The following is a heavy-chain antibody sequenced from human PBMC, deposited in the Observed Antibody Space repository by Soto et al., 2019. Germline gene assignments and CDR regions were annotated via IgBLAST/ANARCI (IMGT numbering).Heavy chain of an antibody. CDR1: GGSFSGYY. CDR3: ARGGSYGSGSYIPFYYYYSGMDV. V-gene: IGHV4-34*01. J-gene: IGHJ6*02. CDR2: INHSGST. D-gene: IGHD3-10*01. Sequence: SETLSLTCAVYGGSFSGYYWSWIRQPPGKGLEWIGEINHSGSTNYNPSLKSRVTISVDTSKNQFSLKLSSVTAADTAVYYCARGGSYGSGSYIPFYYYYSGMDVWGQGTTVTVSS.